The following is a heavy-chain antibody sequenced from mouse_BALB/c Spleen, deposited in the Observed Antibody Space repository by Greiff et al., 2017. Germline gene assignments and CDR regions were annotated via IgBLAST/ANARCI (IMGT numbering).Heavy chain of an antibody. D-gene: IGHD1-2*01. CDR3: ARGHYYGHWYFDV. CDR2: IWAGGST. CDR1: GFSLTSYG. J-gene: IGHJ1*01. V-gene: IGHV2-9*02. Sequence: VKLMESGPGLVAPSQSLSITCTVSGFSLTSYGVHWVRQPPGKGLEWLGVIWAGGSTNYNSALMSRLSISKDNSKSQVFLKMNSLQTDDTAMYYCARGHYYGHWYFDVWGAGTTVTVSS.